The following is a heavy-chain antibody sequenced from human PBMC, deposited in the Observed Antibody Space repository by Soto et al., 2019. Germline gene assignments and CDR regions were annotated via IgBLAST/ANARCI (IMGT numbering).Heavy chain of an antibody. V-gene: IGHV3-33*01. D-gene: IGHD4-17*01. Sequence: QVQLVESGGGVVQPGRSLRLSCAASGFTFSSYGMHWVRQAPGKGLEWVAVIWYDGGNKYYADSVKGRFTISRDNSKNTLYLQMNSLRAEDTAVYYCARDHTGYFDYWGQGTLVTVSS. CDR2: IWYDGGNK. CDR3: ARDHTGYFDY. J-gene: IGHJ4*02. CDR1: GFTFSSYG.